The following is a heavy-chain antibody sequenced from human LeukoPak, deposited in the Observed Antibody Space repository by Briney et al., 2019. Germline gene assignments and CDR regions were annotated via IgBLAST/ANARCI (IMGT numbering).Heavy chain of an antibody. D-gene: IGHD3-9*01. Sequence: GGSLRLSCAASGFTFSSYSMNWVRQAPGKGLEWVSSVSSSSSYIYYADSVKGRFTISRDNAKNSLYLQMNSLRAEDTAVYYCARASKLRYFDWLLDPTSFDYWGQGTLVTVSS. V-gene: IGHV3-21*01. CDR2: VSSSSSYI. J-gene: IGHJ4*02. CDR3: ARASKLRYFDWLLDPTSFDY. CDR1: GFTFSSYS.